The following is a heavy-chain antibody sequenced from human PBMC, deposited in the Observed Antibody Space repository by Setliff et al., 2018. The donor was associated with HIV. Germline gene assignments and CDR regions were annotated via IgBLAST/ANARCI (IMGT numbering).Heavy chain of an antibody. CDR3: ARGGGPDTNFDS. CDR1: GETIRNGFYY. CDR2: IYYSGST. V-gene: IGHV4-39*07. J-gene: IGHJ4*02. Sequence: TLSLTCTVSGETIRNGFYYWHWMRQPPGKGLVWIGSIYYSGSTHYKSSLKSRVTISVDTSKNQFSLRLSSVTAADTAVYYCARGGGPDTNFDSWGRGTLVTVSS.